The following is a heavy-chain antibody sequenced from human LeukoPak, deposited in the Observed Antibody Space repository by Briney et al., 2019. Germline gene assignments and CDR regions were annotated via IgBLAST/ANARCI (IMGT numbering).Heavy chain of an antibody. CDR2: TGGTSDTT. D-gene: IGHD3-10*01. CDR1: GCKFSSYA. J-gene: IGHJ4*02. Sequence: GGSLRLSCEASGCKFSSYAISWVRQAPGKGLEWVSATGGTSDTTYYADSVKGRFTISRDNSKNTLYLQMNSLRAEDTAVYYCAKPISMVRGRDFEYWGQGTLVSVSS. V-gene: IGHV3-23*01. CDR3: AKPISMVRGRDFEY.